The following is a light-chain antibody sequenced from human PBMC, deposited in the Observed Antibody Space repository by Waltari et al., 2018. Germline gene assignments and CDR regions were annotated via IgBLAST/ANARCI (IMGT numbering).Light chain of an antibody. J-gene: IGLJ1*01. V-gene: IGLV1-40*01. CDR1: SSNIGAGYD. CDR2: GNS. CDR3: QSYDSSLSGYV. Sequence: QSVLTQPPSVSGAPGQRVTISCTGSSSNIGAGYDVHWYQQLPGTAPKLLICGNSNRPSGVPDRFSGSKSGTSASLAITGLQAEDVADYYCQSYDSSLSGYVFGTGTKVTVL.